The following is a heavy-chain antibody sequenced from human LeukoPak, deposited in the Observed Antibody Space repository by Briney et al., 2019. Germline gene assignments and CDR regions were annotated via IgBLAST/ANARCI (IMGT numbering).Heavy chain of an antibody. D-gene: IGHD3-16*01. CDR3: ARVGDREVKYFDY. Sequence: SETLSLTCTVSGGSVSSGSYSWSWIRQPPGKGLECIGYIYYTGSTNYYPSLESRVTISIDTSKKQFSLKLTSVTAADTAVYYCARVGDREVKYFDYWGQGTLVTVSS. CDR1: GGSVSSGSYS. V-gene: IGHV4-61*01. J-gene: IGHJ4*02. CDR2: IYYTGST.